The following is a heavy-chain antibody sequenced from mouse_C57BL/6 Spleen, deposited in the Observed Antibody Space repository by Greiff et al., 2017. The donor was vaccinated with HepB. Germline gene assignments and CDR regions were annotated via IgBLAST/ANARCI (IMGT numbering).Heavy chain of an antibody. CDR3: ARGDTMVTTKPMDY. CDR1: GYTFTSYW. J-gene: IGHJ4*01. V-gene: IGHV1-59*01. D-gene: IGHD2-2*01. Sequence: VQLQQPGAELVRPGTSVKLSCKASGYTFTSYWMHWVKQRPGQGLEWIGVIDPSDSYTNYNQKFKGKATLTVDSSSSTAYMQLSSLTSEDSAVYYCARGDTMVTTKPMDYWGQGTSVTVSS. CDR2: IDPSDSYT.